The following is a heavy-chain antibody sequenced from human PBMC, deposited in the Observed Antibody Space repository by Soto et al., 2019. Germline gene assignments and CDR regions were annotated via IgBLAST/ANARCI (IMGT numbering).Heavy chain of an antibody. CDR3: ARVTGDWFDP. CDR2: IYYSGST. J-gene: IGHJ5*02. D-gene: IGHD4-4*01. Sequence: SETLSLTCIVSDDPISSSTYYWGWMRQPPGKGLEWIGRIYYSGSTHYNPSLESRITISVDTSKNQFSLKLSSVTAADTAVYYCARVTGDWFDPWGQGTLVTVSS. V-gene: IGHV4-39*01. CDR1: DDPISSSTYY.